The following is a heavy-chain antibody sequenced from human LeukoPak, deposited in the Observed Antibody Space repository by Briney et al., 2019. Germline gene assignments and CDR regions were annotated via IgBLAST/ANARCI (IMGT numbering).Heavy chain of an antibody. CDR2: TNSDGSST. V-gene: IGHV3-74*01. CDR1: GFTFSSYW. CDR3: ARGACGAM. Sequence: GGSLRLSCAASGFTFSSYWMHLVRQAPGKGLVWVSHTNSDGSSTTYADSVKGRFTISRDNAKNTLYLQMNSLRAEDTAVYYCARGACGAMWGQGTLVTVSS. J-gene: IGHJ4*02. D-gene: IGHD2-21*01.